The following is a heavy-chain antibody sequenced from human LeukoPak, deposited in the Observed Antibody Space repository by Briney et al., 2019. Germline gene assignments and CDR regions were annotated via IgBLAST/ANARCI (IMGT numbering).Heavy chain of an antibody. CDR3: ARTRSNLAFDY. CDR2: IWYDGSNK. V-gene: IGHV3-33*01. J-gene: IGHJ4*02. Sequence: PGGSLRLSCAASGFTFSSYGMHWVRQAPGKGLEWVAVIWYDGSNKYYADSVKGRFTISRDNSKNTLYLQMNSLRAEDTAVYYCARTRSNLAFDYWGQGTLVTVSS. CDR1: GFTFSSYG. D-gene: IGHD4-4*01.